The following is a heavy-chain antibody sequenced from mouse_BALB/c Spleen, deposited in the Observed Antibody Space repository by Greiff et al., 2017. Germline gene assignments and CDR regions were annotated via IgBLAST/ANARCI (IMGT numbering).Heavy chain of an antibody. CDR1: GYAFSSSW. D-gene: IGHD2-1*01. CDR3: AREGGIYYGNAQYWCFDV. CDR2: IYPGDGDT. V-gene: IGHV1-82*01. Sequence: QVQLKESGPELVKPGASVKISCKASGYAFSSSWMNWVKQRPGQGLEWIGRIYPGDGDTNYNGKFKGKATLTADKSSSTAYMQLSSLTSVDSAVYFCAREGGIYYGNAQYWCFDVWGAGTTVTVSS. J-gene: IGHJ1*01.